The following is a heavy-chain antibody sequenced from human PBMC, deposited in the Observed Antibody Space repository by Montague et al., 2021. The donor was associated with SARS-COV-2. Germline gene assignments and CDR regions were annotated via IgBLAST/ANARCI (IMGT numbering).Heavy chain of an antibody. CDR1: GGSISSSNYY. CDR2: ISYRGDP. D-gene: IGHD3-22*01. V-gene: IGHV4-39*01. Sequence: SETLSLTCTVPGGSISSSNYYWGWVRQPPGKGLEWIGSISYRGDPYYNPSLKSRLTISVDTSQNQFSLKLSSVTAADTAVYFCAKKKYYYDSGALYGWFDPWGQGALVTVSS. J-gene: IGHJ5*02. CDR3: AKKKYYYDSGALYGWFDP.